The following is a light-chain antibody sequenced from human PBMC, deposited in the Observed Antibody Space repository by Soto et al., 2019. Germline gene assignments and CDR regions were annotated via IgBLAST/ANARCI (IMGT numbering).Light chain of an antibody. V-gene: IGLV2-14*03. CDR2: DVS. CDR1: SSDVGNYNY. J-gene: IGLJ1*01. CDR3: SSYTSSTTLYV. Sequence: QSVLTQPASVSGSPGQSITISCTGASSDVGNYNYVSGYQQHPGKAPKLIIYDVSNRPSGVSNRFSGSKSGNTASLTISGLQAEDEADYYCSSYTSSTTLYVFGTGTKVTVL.